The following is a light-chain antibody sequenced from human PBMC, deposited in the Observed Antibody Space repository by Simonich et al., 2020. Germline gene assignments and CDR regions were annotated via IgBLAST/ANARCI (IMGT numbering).Light chain of an antibody. Sequence: QSALTQPASVSGSPGQSITISCTGTSSDVGGYNYISWYQQHPGKAPNLMIYDVSERPSGVSSRCSGSKSGNTASLTISGLQAEDEADYYCSSYTSSSTYVFGTGTKVTVL. CDR3: SSYTSSSTYV. CDR1: SSDVGGYNY. CDR2: DVS. V-gene: IGLV2-14*01. J-gene: IGLJ1*01.